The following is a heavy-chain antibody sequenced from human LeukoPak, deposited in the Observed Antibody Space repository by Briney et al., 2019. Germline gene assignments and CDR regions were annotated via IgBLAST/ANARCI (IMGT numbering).Heavy chain of an antibody. CDR2: MNPNSGNT. CDR1: GYTLTSYD. D-gene: IGHD6-19*01. Sequence: ASVKVSCKACGYTLTSYDINWVRQATGQGLECMGWMNPNSGNTGDAQKFQGRVTMTRNTSISTAYMELSSLRSEDTAVYYCARSSVGSGWYGMGYWGQGTLVSVSS. V-gene: IGHV1-8*01. J-gene: IGHJ4*02. CDR3: ARSSVGSGWYGMGY.